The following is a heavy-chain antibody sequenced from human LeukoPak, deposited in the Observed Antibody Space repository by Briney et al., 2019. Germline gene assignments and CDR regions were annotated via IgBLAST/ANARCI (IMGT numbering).Heavy chain of an antibody. D-gene: IGHD3-3*01. CDR1: GGSISSSNW. CDR3: ARDRRYYDFWSVPTFDY. Sequence: SETLSLTCAVSGGSISSSNWWSWVRQPPGKGLEWIGEIYHSGSTNYNPSLKSRVTISVDKSKNQFSLKLSSVTAADTAVYYCARDRRYYDFWSVPTFDYWGQGTLVTVSS. CDR2: IYHSGST. V-gene: IGHV4-4*02. J-gene: IGHJ4*02.